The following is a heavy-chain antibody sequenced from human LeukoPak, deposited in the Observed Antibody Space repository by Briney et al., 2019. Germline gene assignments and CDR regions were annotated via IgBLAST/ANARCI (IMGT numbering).Heavy chain of an antibody. CDR2: LSNSGAST. CDR1: GFTFSSYA. D-gene: IGHD1-26*01. J-gene: IGHJ4*02. CDR3: TTDRLTVGGLGIDY. Sequence: GGSLRLSCAASGFTFSSYAMSWVRQAPGKGLELVSSLSNSGASTYYEDSVKGRFSISRDNPKNTLYLQMNSLKTEDTAVYYCTTDRLTVGGLGIDYWGQGTLVTVSS. V-gene: IGHV3-23*01.